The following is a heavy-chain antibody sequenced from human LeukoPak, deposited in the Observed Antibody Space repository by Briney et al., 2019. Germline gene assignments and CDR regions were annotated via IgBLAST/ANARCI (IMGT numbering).Heavy chain of an antibody. CDR2: ISSNSSTI. CDR3: ARTPRGDYYDSSGYYISGCYFDY. D-gene: IGHD3-22*01. Sequence: PGGSLRLSCAASGFTFSSYSMNWVRQARGKGLEWVSYISSNSSTIYYADSVKGRFNISRDNAKISLYLQMNSLRAEDTAVYYCARTPRGDYYDSSGYYISGCYFDYWGQGTLVTVSS. V-gene: IGHV3-48*04. CDR1: GFTFSSYS. J-gene: IGHJ4*02.